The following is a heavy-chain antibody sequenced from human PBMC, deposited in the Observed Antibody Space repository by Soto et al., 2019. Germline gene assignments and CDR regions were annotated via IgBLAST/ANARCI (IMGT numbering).Heavy chain of an antibody. J-gene: IGHJ4*02. CDR2: ISSSSSYI. V-gene: IGHV3-21*01. CDR1: GFTFSSYS. D-gene: IGHD3-10*01. CDR3: ATPGPRGHHFDY. Sequence: WGSLRLSCAASGFTFSSYSMNWVRQAPGKGLEWVSSISSSSSYIYYADSVKGRFTISRDNAKNSLYLQMNSLRAEDTAVYYCATPGPRGHHFDYWGQGTLVTVSS.